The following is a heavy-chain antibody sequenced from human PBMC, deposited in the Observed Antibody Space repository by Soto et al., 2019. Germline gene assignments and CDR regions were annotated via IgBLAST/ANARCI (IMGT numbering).Heavy chain of an antibody. CDR1: GDSVSSNSSA. D-gene: IGHD1-26*01. V-gene: IGHV6-1*01. Sequence: LSLTCAISGDSVSSNSSAWNWIRQSPSRGLEWLGRTYYRSKWYNDYAVSVKSRITINPDTSKNQFSLQLNSVTPEDTAVYYCAREPKSGWELLNFDYWGQGTLVTVSS. J-gene: IGHJ4*02. CDR2: TYYRSKWYN. CDR3: AREPKSGWELLNFDY.